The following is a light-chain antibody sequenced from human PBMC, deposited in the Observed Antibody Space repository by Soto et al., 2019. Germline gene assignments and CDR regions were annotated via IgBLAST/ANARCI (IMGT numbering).Light chain of an antibody. J-gene: IGLJ1*01. Sequence: QSALTNAPSGSGSPGQSVAISCTGTSSEVGSYNRVSWYQQPPGTAPKVMIYEVSNRPSGVPDRFSGSKSGNTASLTISGLQAEDEADYYCSSYTSSNTYVFGTGTKVTVL. V-gene: IGLV2-18*02. CDR3: SSYTSSNTYV. CDR1: SSEVGSYNR. CDR2: EVS.